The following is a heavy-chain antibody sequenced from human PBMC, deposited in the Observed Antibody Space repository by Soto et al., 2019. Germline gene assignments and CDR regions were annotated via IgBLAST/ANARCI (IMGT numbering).Heavy chain of an antibody. J-gene: IGHJ6*02. CDR3: ATERDYCSGCSCYGMDV. CDR1: GFTFSSYE. Sequence: GGSLRLSCAASGFTFSSYEMNWVRQAPGKGLEWVSYISSSGSTIYYADSVKGRFTISRDNAKNSLYLQMNSLRAEDTAVYYCATERDYCSGCSCYGMDVWGQGTTVTV. CDR2: ISSSGSTI. V-gene: IGHV3-48*03. D-gene: IGHD2-15*01.